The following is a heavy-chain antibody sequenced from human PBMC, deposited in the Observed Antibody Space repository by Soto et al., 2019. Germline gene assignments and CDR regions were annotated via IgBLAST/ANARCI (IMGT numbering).Heavy chain of an antibody. CDR2: IYYSGST. CDR3: ARDQGIAVAVFDY. V-gene: IGHV4-61*01. J-gene: IGHJ4*02. CDR1: GGSISSSSYY. Sequence: SETLSLTCTVSGGSISSSSYYWSWIRQPPGKGLEWIGYIYYSGSTNYNPSLKSRVTISVDTSKNQISLKLSSVTAADTALYYCARDQGIAVAVFDYWGQGTLVTVSS. D-gene: IGHD6-19*01.